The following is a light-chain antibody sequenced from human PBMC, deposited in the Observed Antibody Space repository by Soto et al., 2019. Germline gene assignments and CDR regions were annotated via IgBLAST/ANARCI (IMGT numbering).Light chain of an antibody. CDR1: DSDVGSHNL. V-gene: IGLV2-23*02. Sequence: QSALTQPASVSASPGQSITISCTGTDSDVGSHNLVSWYQLHPGKAPKLMIYEVTKRPSGVTNRFSGSKSGNTASLTIAGRQAEDEADYYCCSYAVSNTYLFGNGTKVTVL. CDR2: EVT. CDR3: CSYAVSNTYL. J-gene: IGLJ1*01.